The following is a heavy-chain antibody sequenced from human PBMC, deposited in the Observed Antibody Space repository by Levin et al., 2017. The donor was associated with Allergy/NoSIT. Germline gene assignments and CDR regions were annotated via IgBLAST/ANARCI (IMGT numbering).Heavy chain of an antibody. CDR2: ISWNSVTI. V-gene: IGHV3-9*01. J-gene: IGHJ4*02. CDR1: GFTFDDYA. CDR3: VKDVRPSLQWLEN. D-gene: IGHD6-19*01. Sequence: GGSLRLSCAASGFTFDDYAMHWVRQAPGKGLEWVSGISWNSVTIGYADSVKGRFTISRDNAKNSLYLQMNSLRPEDTALYFCVKDVRPSLQWLENWGQGTLVTVSS.